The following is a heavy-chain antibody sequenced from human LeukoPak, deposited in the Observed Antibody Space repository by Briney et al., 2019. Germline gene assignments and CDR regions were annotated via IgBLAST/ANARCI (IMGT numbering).Heavy chain of an antibody. Sequence: GGSLRLSCAAPGFTFSSYSMNWVRQAPGKGLEWVSYISSSSSTIYYADAVKGRFTISRDNAKNSLYLQMNSLRAEDTAVYYCPRGDARGFDYWGQGTLVTVSS. J-gene: IGHJ4*02. V-gene: IGHV3-48*01. D-gene: IGHD2-2*01. CDR1: GFTFSSYS. CDR2: ISSSSSTI. CDR3: PRGDARGFDY.